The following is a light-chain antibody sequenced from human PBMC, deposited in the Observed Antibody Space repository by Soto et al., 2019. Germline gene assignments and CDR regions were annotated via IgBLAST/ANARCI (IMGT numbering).Light chain of an antibody. Sequence: QSALTQPASVSGSPGQSITISCTGTSSDIGGYNYVSWYQQHPGKAPKLMIYDVNNRPSGVSNRFSGSKSGNTASLTISGLQAEDEADYYCSSYISSRTLDVVFGGGTKVTVL. J-gene: IGLJ2*01. V-gene: IGLV2-14*01. CDR3: SSYISSRTLDVV. CDR1: SSDIGGYNY. CDR2: DVN.